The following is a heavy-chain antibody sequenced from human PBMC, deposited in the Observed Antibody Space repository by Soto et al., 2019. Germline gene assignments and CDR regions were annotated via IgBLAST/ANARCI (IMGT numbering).Heavy chain of an antibody. CDR1: GFTFSSYA. V-gene: IGHV3-30-3*01. CDR3: ARDRSNYEFDY. D-gene: IGHD4-4*01. J-gene: IGHJ4*02. CDR2: ISYDGSNK. Sequence: GGSLRLSCAASGFTFSSYAMHWVRQAPGKGLEWVAVISYDGSNKYYADSVKGRFTISRDNSKNTLYLQMNSLRAEDTAVYYCARDRSNYEFDYWGQGTMVTVSS.